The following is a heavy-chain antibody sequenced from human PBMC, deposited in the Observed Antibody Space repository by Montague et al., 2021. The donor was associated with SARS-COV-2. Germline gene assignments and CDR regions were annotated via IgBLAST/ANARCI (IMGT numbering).Heavy chain of an antibody. CDR1: GGSMSDHY. J-gene: IGHJ5*02. Sequence: SETLSLTCTVSGGSMSDHYWAWIRHPPGKGLEWLAYIYYSGGINSYASLKSRVTMSVDTSKNQFSLKLTSVTAAATAVYYCARAVSVRRAVNWFDPWGQGTLVTVSS. V-gene: IGHV4-59*11. CDR2: IYYSGGI. D-gene: IGHD3-10*01. CDR3: ARAVSVRRAVNWFDP.